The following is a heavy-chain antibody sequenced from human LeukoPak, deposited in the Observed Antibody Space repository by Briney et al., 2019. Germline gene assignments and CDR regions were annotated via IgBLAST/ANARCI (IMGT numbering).Heavy chain of an antibody. D-gene: IGHD2-15*01. V-gene: IGHV3-21*01. CDR1: GFTFSSYS. J-gene: IGHJ6*02. CDR2: ISNSKNHI. Sequence: GGSLRLSCAASGFTFSSYSMNWVRQAPGKGLEWVSSISNSKNHIYHADSVKGRFTISRDNSKNTLYLQMNSLRAEDTAVYYCARGTYCSGGSCYPLYYYYYGMDVWGQGTTVTVSS. CDR3: ARGTYCSGGSCYPLYYYYYGMDV.